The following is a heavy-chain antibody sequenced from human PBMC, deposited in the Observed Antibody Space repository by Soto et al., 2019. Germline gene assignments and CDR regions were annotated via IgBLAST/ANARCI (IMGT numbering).Heavy chain of an antibody. V-gene: IGHV4-59*01. J-gene: IGHJ4*03. CDR2: AHYSGTI. Sequence: SETLSLTCSVSGGSINSYYWNWIRQPPGKGLEWIGYAHYSGTINYSPSLRSRVTISVDTSKSHFSLRLNSVTTADTAVYYCASRSQDYSYYFDYWGQATLVTVSS. CDR1: GGSINSYY. D-gene: IGHD2-15*01. CDR3: ASRSQDYSYYFDY.